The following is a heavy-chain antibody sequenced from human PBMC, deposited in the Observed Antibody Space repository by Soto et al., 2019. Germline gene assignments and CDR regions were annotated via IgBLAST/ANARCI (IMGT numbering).Heavy chain of an antibody. CDR3: ARGRRRDTAMVRPLRYYYYGMDV. CDR2: INHSGST. V-gene: IGHV4-34*01. D-gene: IGHD5-18*01. Sequence: SETLSLSCAVYGGSFSGYYWSWIRQPPGKGLEWIGEINHSGSTNYNPSLKSRVTISVDTSKNQFSLKLSSVTAADTAVYYCARGRRRDTAMVRPLRYYYYGMDVWGQGPTVTVSS. CDR1: GGSFSGYY. J-gene: IGHJ6*02.